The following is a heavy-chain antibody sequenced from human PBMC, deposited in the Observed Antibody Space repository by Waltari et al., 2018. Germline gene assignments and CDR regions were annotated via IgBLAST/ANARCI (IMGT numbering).Heavy chain of an antibody. J-gene: IGHJ4*02. D-gene: IGHD6-19*01. CDR3: AREEGSGWCY. Sequence: EVQLVESGGGLVQPGGSLRLSCAASGFTFSSYWMSWVRQAPGKGLEGGAKIKQDGSEKYYVDSGKGRFTISRDNAKNSLYLQMNSLRAEDTAVYYCAREEGSGWCYWGQGTLVTVSS. CDR1: GFTFSSYW. CDR2: IKQDGSEK. V-gene: IGHV3-7*01.